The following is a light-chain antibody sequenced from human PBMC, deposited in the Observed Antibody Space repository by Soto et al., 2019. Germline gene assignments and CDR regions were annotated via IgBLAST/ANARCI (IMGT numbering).Light chain of an antibody. CDR2: EVT. Sequence: QSVLTQPASVSGSPGQSITISCSGTTSDVGGYEYVSWYQQHPGKAPKLMIYEVTTRPSGVSNRFSDSKSGTTASLTISGLQAEDEADYYCSSYTSSSPYVFGSGTKVTVL. J-gene: IGLJ1*01. V-gene: IGLV2-14*01. CDR3: SSYTSSSPYV. CDR1: TSDVGGYEY.